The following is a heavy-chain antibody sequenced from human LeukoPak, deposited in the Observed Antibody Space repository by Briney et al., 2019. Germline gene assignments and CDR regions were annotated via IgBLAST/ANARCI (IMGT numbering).Heavy chain of an antibody. CDR1: GFTFSSYA. Sequence: PGGSLRLSCAASGFTFSSYAMSRVRQAPGKGLEWVSAISGSGGSTYYADSVKGRFTISRDNSKNTLYLQMNSLRAEDTAVYYCAKSLDYDILTGYGANDYWGQGTLVTVSS. CDR3: AKSLDYDILTGYGANDY. CDR2: ISGSGGST. V-gene: IGHV3-23*01. D-gene: IGHD3-9*01. J-gene: IGHJ4*02.